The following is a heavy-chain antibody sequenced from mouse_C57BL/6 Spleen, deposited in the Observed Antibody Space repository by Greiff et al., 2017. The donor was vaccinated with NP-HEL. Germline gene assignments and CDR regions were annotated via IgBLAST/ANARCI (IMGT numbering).Heavy chain of an antibody. J-gene: IGHJ2*01. D-gene: IGHD1-1*01. Sequence: QVQLQQSGPELVKPGASVKISCKASGYAFSSSWMNWVKQRPGKGLEWIGRIYPGDGDTNYNGKFKGKATLTADKSSSTAYMQLSSLTSEDSAVYFCARWDGSSSSDYWGQGTTLTVSS. CDR2: IYPGDGDT. CDR3: ARWDGSSSSDY. V-gene: IGHV1-82*01. CDR1: GYAFSSSW.